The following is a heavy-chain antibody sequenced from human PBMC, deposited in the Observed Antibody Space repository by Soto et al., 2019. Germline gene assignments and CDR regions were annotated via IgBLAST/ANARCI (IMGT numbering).Heavy chain of an antibody. J-gene: IGHJ4*02. CDR3: ATESFYGDSPPNYFDY. CDR1: GFTFSSYS. V-gene: IGHV3-21*01. CDR2: ISSSSSYI. D-gene: IGHD4-17*01. Sequence: GGSLRLSCAASGFTFSSYSMNWVRQAPGKGLEWVSSISSSSSYIYYADSVKGRFTISRDNAKNSLYLQMNSLRAEDTAVYYCATESFYGDSPPNYFDYWGQGTLVTVSS.